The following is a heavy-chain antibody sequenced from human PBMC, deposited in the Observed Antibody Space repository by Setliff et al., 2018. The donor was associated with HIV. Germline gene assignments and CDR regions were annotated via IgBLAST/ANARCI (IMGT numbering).Heavy chain of an antibody. CDR1: RDSINGHW. CDR2: IHYSGIT. CDR3: ARYKCINFACVGFDI. Sequence: SETLSLTCTVSRDSINGHWWSWIRQPPGKGQEWTGSIHYSGITHYNPSLKSRLTMSVDTSKNQVSLKLTSVTAADTAVYYCARYKCINFACVGFDIWGQGTVVPVSS. J-gene: IGHJ3*02. V-gene: IGHV4-59*11. D-gene: IGHD3-9*01.